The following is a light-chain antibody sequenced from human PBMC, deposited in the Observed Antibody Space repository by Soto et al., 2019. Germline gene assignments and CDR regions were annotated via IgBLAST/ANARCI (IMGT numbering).Light chain of an antibody. CDR3: QQYVSSPWA. CDR1: QSISSSF. V-gene: IGKV3-20*01. J-gene: IGKJ1*01. Sequence: EIVLAQSPGTLSLSPGESATLSCRASQSISSSFLAWYQQKAGKAPRLLIYGASRRATGIPDRFSGSGSGTDFTLTISRLEPEDFAVYYCQQYVSSPWAFGQGTKVDI. CDR2: GAS.